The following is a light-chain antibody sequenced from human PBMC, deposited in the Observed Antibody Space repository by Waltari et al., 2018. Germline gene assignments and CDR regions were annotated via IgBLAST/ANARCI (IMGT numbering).Light chain of an antibody. CDR1: QSVANTY. CDR3: HHYGGSLPNT. J-gene: IGKJ2*01. V-gene: IGKV3-20*01. Sequence: EMVLTHSPASLSFSPGERATLPCRASQSVANTYLAWYQKKPGQAPRLLFFAATSTATGIPDMFSGGGSATDFPLTISRLEPEDFAVYYCHHYGGSLPNTFGQGTKLEIK. CDR2: AAT.